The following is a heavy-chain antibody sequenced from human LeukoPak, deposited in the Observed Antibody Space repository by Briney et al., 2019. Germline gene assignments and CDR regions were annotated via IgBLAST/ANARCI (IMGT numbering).Heavy chain of an antibody. D-gene: IGHD3-10*01. CDR1: GGTFSRYA. J-gene: IGHJ4*02. V-gene: IGHV1-69*06. CDR3: ASPMVRGVRRFDY. CDR2: IIPIFGTA. Sequence: SVKVSCKASGGTFSRYAMSWVRQAPGQGLEWMGGIIPIFGTANYAQKFQGRVTITADKSTSTAYMELSSLRSEDTAVYYCASPMVRGVRRFDYWGQGTLVTVSS.